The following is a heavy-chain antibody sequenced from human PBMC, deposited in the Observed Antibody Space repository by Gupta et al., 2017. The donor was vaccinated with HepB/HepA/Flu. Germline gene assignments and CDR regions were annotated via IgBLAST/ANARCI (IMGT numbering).Heavy chain of an antibody. CDR2: ISDDGTNK. J-gene: IGHJ5*02. CDR3: ARGTSIIPLSFDP. D-gene: IGHD3-3*01. CDR1: GFSFSNSP. V-gene: IGHV3-30-3*01. Sequence: QVQLVESGGGVVQPGRSLRLSCAASGFSFSNSPTHWVRQAPGKGLEWVAVISDDGTNKRYADSVKGRFTISRDNSKNTVYLQMNSLRAEDTALYYCARGTSIIPLSFDPWGQGTLVTVSS.